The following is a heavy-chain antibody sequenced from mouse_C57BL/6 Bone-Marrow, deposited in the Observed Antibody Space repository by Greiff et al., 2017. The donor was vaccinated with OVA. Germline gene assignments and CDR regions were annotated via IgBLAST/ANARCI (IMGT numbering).Heavy chain of an antibody. CDR3: ARSRYGSLLDY. V-gene: IGHV1-54*01. J-gene: IGHJ2*01. CDR1: GYAFTNYL. Sequence: VQLQQSGAELVRPGTSVKVSCKASGYAFTNYLIEWVKQRPGQGLEWIGVINPGSGGTNYNEKFKGKATLTADKSSSTAYMQLSSLTSEDSAVYFCARSRYGSLLDYWGQGTTLTVSS. D-gene: IGHD1-2*01. CDR2: INPGSGGT.